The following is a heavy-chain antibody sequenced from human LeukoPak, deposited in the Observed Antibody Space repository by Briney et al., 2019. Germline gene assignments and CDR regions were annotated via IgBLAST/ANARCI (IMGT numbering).Heavy chain of an antibody. J-gene: IGHJ4*02. D-gene: IGHD1-26*01. Sequence: GGSLRLSCAASGFTFSSYAMSWVRQAPGKGLEWVSAISGSGGSTYYADSVKGRSTISRDNSKNTLYLQMNSLRAEDTAVYFCAKVEWELRYFDYWGQGTLVTVSS. CDR2: ISGSGGST. CDR1: GFTFSSYA. V-gene: IGHV3-23*01. CDR3: AKVEWELRYFDY.